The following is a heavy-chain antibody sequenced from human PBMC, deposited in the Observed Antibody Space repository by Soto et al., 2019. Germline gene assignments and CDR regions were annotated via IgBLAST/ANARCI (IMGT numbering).Heavy chain of an antibody. D-gene: IGHD3-10*01. J-gene: IGHJ6*03. CDR3: ASGNGGYFYYMDV. V-gene: IGHV3-33*01. Sequence: GGSLRLSCAASGFTFSNYGMHWVRQAPGKGLEWVAAIWYDGSNEYYADSVKGRFTISRDTSKNTLHLQMNSLRAEDTAVYYCASGNGGYFYYMDVWGKGTTVTVSS. CDR1: GFTFSNYG. CDR2: IWYDGSNE.